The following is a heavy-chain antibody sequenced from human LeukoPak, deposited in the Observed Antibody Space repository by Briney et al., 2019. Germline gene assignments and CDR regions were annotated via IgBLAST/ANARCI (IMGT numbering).Heavy chain of an antibody. V-gene: IGHV4-59*01. J-gene: IGHJ4*02. CDR2: INYRGNT. CDR1: GDSLSNYY. Sequence: PSETLSLTCSVSGDSLSNYYWTWIRQPPAKGVEWIGYINYRGNTNYNPSLKNRVSMSVDMSKNQLSLKLRSVTAADTAVYFCAREGYSSGWNDCWGQGTLVTVSS. D-gene: IGHD6-19*01. CDR3: AREGYSSGWNDC.